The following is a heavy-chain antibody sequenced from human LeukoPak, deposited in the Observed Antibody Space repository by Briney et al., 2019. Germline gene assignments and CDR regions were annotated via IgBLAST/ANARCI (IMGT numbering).Heavy chain of an antibody. CDR2: IYYSGST. J-gene: IGHJ4*02. CDR1: GGSISSSSYY. D-gene: IGHD7-27*01. V-gene: IGHV4-39*01. Sequence: PSETLSLTCTVSGGSISSSSYYWGWIRQPPGKGLEWIGSIYYSGSTYYNPSLKSRVTISVDTSKNQFSLKLSSVTAADTAVYYCARRRLGNKHYFXYWGQGTLVTV. CDR3: ARRRLGNKHYFXY.